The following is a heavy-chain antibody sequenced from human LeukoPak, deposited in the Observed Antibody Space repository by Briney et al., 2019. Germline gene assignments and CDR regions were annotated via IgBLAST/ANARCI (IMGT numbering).Heavy chain of an antibody. CDR1: GGSFNTYY. CDR3: ARVTRFNEFGELWFDY. CDR2: ITHSGST. J-gene: IGHJ4*02. V-gene: IGHV4-34*01. D-gene: IGHD3-10*01. Sequence: SETLSLTRAVYGGSFNTYYWSCIRQPPGKGLEWIGEITHSGSTNYNPSLKSRVTISSDTSKNQFSLKLTSVTAADTAVYYCARVTRFNEFGELWFDYWGQGTLLTVSS.